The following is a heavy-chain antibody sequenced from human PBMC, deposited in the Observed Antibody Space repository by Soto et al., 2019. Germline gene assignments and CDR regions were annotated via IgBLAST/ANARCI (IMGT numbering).Heavy chain of an antibody. CDR2: ISNSGGET. D-gene: IGHD1-26*01. CDR1: GFTFSNFH. J-gene: IGHJ5*02. V-gene: IGHV3-23*01. Sequence: EVQLLESGGGLVQPGGSLRLSCAASGFTFSNFHMSWVRQAPGKGLEWVSSISNSGGETYYIDSVKGRFSISRDNSRNTLYLQMNSLRAEDTAVYYCTKRHEGWGALDPWGQGTLVTVSS. CDR3: TKRHEGWGALDP.